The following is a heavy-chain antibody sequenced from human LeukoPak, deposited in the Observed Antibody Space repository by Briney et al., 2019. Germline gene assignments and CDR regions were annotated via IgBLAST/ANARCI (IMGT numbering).Heavy chain of an antibody. V-gene: IGHV3-23*01. CDR1: GLTFSDYS. D-gene: IGHD6-13*01. Sequence: PGGSLRLSCAASGLTFSDYSMTWLRQAPGKGLFWVSGISAGGESTYYADSVKGRFSIFRDNSRNTLYLQMNSLRAEDTAVYYCAKDAAGPEYWGQGTLVTVSS. J-gene: IGHJ4*02. CDR3: AKDAAGPEY. CDR2: ISAGGEST.